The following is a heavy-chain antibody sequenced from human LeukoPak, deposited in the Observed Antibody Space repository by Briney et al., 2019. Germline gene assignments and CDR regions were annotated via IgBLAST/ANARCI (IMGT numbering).Heavy chain of an antibody. CDR1: GFTFSTYW. D-gene: IGHD2-2*03. V-gene: IGHV3-20*04. CDR2: TNWNGAST. Sequence: PGGSLRLSCAASGFTFSTYWMTWVRQAPGKGLEWVSGTNWNGASTGYADSVKGRFTISRDNSKNSLYLQMNSLRTEDAALYYCAKDLLDFGAFDIWGQGTMVTVSS. CDR3: AKDLLDFGAFDI. J-gene: IGHJ3*02.